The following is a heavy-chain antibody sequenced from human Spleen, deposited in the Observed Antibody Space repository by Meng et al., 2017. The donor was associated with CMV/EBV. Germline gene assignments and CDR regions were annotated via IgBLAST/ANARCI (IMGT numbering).Heavy chain of an antibody. CDR3: ARVREHTSLGNHWFDP. J-gene: IGHJ5*02. CDR2: IDHSGNS. CDR1: GASITTTKW. Sequence: GSLRLSCAVSGASITTTKWWTWVRQPPGKGLEWVGEIDHSGNSNSNPSLKSRLTLSLDTSKNHLSLRMTSVTAEDTAIYYCARVREHTSLGNHWFDPWGQGTLVTVSS. V-gene: IGHV4-4*02. D-gene: IGHD3-16*01.